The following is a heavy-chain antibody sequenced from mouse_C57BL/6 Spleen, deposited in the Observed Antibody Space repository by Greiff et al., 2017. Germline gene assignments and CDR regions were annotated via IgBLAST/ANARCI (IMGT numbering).Heavy chain of an antibody. CDR1: GYTFTDYY. J-gene: IGHJ3*01. CDR3: ARAIYEGYYGFAY. Sequence: EVQLQQSGPELVKPGASVKISCKASGYTFTDYYMNWVKQSHGKSLEWIGAINPNNGGTSYHHKFKGKATLTVDKSSSTSYMELRSLTSEDSAVYYCARAIYEGYYGFAYWGQGTLVTVSA. D-gene: IGHD2-3*01. CDR2: INPNNGGT. V-gene: IGHV1-26*01.